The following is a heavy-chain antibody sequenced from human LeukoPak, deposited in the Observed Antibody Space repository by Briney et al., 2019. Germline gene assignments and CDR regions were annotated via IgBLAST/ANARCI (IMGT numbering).Heavy chain of an antibody. J-gene: IGHJ5*02. CDR1: GYTFTSYD. D-gene: IGHD3-22*01. CDR2: MNPNSGNT. V-gene: IGHV1-8*01. CDR3: ARMSYYDSSGDNWFDP. Sequence: GASVKVSCKASGYTFTSYDINWVRQATGQGLEWMGWMNPNSGNTGYAQKFQGRVTKTRDTSISTAYMELSSLRSEDTAVYYCARMSYYDSSGDNWFDPWGQGTLVTVSS.